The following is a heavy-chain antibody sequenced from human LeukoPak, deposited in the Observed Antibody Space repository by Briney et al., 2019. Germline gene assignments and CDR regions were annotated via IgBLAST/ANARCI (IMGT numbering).Heavy chain of an antibody. V-gene: IGHV5-51*03. D-gene: IGHD3-22*01. CDR2: IYPGDSNT. CDR1: GYSFTNYW. CDR3: ARRGYYSYDAFDI. J-gene: IGHJ3*02. Sequence: GESLKISCKGSGYSFTNYWIGWVRQMPGKGLEWMGIIYPGDSNTEYSPSFQGQVTISADKSINTAYLQWSSLKASDTAMYYCARRGYYSYDAFDIWGQGTMVTVSS.